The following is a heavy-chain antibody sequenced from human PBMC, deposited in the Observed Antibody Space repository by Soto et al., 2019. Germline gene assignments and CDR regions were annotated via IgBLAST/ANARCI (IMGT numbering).Heavy chain of an antibody. Sequence: GGSLRLSCTASGFTFGDYAMSWFRQAPGKGLEWVGFIRSKAYGGTTEYAASVKGRFTISRDDSKSIAYLQMNSLKTEDTAVYYCTRASGIAVAGLVAYWGQGTLVTVSS. V-gene: IGHV3-49*03. D-gene: IGHD6-19*01. CDR3: TRASGIAVAGLVAY. CDR2: IRSKAYGGTT. CDR1: GFTFGDYA. J-gene: IGHJ4*02.